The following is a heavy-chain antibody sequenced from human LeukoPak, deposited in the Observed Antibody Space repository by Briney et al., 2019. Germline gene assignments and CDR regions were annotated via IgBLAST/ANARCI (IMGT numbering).Heavy chain of an antibody. V-gene: IGHV3-7*01. J-gene: IGHJ4*02. CDR2: IKQDGSEK. CDR3: ARDTGGGYSCYDC. D-gene: IGHD5-18*01. CDR1: GFTFSSYW. Sequence: GGSLRLSCAASGFTFSSYWMTWIRQAPGKGLEWVANIKQDGSEKYYVDSVKGRFTISRDNAKNSLYLQMNRLRAEDTAVYYCARDTGGGYSCYDCWGQGTLVTVSS.